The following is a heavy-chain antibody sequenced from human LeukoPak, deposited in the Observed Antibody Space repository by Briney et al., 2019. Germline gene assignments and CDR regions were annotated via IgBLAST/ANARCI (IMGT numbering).Heavy chain of an antibody. J-gene: IGHJ6*02. CDR3: ARQSRQYYYYGMDV. CDR1: GGSISSYY. CDR2: IYYSGST. V-gene: IGHV4-59*08. Sequence: SETLSLTCTVSGGSISSYYWSWIRQPPGKGLEWIGYIYYSGSTNYNPPLKSRVTISVDTSKNQFSLKLSSVTAADTAVYYCARQSRQYYYYGMDVWGQGTTVTVSS.